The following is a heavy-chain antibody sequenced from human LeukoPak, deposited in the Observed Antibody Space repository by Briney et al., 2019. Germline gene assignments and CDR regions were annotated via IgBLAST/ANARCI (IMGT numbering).Heavy chain of an antibody. CDR2: IRSDGSDT. CDR1: GFTFSDTW. Sequence: GGSLRLSCAASGFTFSDTWMHWVRQAPGKGLVWVSRIRSDGSDTRYAESVKGRFTISRDNAKNTLYLQMNSLRAEDTAVYYCARDLAAAGGYWGQGTLVTVSS. V-gene: IGHV3-74*01. D-gene: IGHD6-13*01. J-gene: IGHJ4*02. CDR3: ARDLAAAGGY.